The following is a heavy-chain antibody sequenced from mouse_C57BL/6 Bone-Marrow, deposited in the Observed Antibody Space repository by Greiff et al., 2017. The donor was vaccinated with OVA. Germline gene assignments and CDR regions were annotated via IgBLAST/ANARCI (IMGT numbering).Heavy chain of an antibody. V-gene: IGHV1-81*01. CDR2: IYPRSGNT. D-gene: IGHD1-1*01. Sequence: VKVVESGAELARPGASVKLSCKASGYTFTSYGISWVKQRTGQGLEWIGEIYPRSGNTYYNEKFKGKATLTADKSSSTAYMELRSLTSEDSAVYFCARDYYGSNFDYWGQGTTLTVSS. J-gene: IGHJ2*01. CDR1: GYTFTSYG. CDR3: ARDYYGSNFDY.